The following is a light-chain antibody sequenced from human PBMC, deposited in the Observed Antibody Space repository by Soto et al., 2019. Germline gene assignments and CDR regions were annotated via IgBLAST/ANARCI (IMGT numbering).Light chain of an antibody. CDR2: GAS. Sequence: EIVLTQSPGTLSLSPGERATLSCRASQSVSSSYLTWYQQKPGQAPRLLIYGASGRATGIPDRFGGSGSGTDFTLTISRLEPEDFAVYYCQQYGYSLFTFGPGTKVDIK. J-gene: IGKJ3*01. CDR1: QSVSSSY. CDR3: QQYGYSLFT. V-gene: IGKV3-20*01.